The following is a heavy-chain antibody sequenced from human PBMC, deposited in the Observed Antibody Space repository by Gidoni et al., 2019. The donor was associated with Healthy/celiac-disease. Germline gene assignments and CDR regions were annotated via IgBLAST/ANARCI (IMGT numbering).Heavy chain of an antibody. V-gene: IGHV3-23*01. J-gene: IGHJ4*02. Sequence: EAQLLESGGGLVQHGGSLRLSCSASGFTFSSDAMGWVRQAPGKGLEWVSAISGSGGSTYYADSVKGRFTISRDNSKNTLYLQMNSRRAEDTAVYYCANTYGGSGSGDYWGQGTLVTVSS. CDR2: ISGSGGST. CDR1: GFTFSSDA. CDR3: ANTYGGSGSGDY. D-gene: IGHD3-10*01.